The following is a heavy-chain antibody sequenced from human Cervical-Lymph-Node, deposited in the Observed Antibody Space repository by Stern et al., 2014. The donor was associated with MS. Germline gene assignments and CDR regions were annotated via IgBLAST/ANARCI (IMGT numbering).Heavy chain of an antibody. CDR3: TRSRSYTYGAKRAWYFDL. J-gene: IGHJ2*01. V-gene: IGHV2-5*02. D-gene: IGHD4-23*01. CDR1: GFSFSPGEVG. Sequence: QVTLRESGPTLVKPTQTLTLTCTFSGFSFSPGEVGVGWIRQPPGTAMEWLALRYWDEDKRYSPSLQGRLTITKDTSKSQVVLTMTNMDPVDTATYYCTRSRSYTYGAKRAWYFDLWGRGTHVTVAS. CDR2: RYWDEDK.